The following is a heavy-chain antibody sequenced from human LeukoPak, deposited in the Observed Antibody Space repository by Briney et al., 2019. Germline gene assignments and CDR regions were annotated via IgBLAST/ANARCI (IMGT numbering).Heavy chain of an antibody. Sequence: GGSLRLSCAASGFTFSSYGMHWVRQAPGKGLEWVAFIRYDGSNKYYADSVKGRFTISRDNSKNTLFLQMNSLRVEDTAVYYCAKANYYGAGTYYTIDNWGQGTLVTVSS. D-gene: IGHD3-10*01. CDR1: GFTFSSYG. CDR2: IRYDGSNK. V-gene: IGHV3-30*02. J-gene: IGHJ4*02. CDR3: AKANYYGAGTYYTIDN.